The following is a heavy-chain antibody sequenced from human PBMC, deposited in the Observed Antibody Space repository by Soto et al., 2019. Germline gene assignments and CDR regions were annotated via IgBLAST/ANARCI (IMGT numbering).Heavy chain of an antibody. Sequence: SETMSLTCTVSGGSISSGGYYWSWIRKHPGKSLEWIGYIYYSGSTYYNPSLKSRVTISVDTSKNQFSLKLSSVTAADTAVYYCARDFGYSYGYFAFDIWGQGTTVT. CDR2: IYYSGST. V-gene: IGHV4-31*03. CDR3: ARDFGYSYGYFAFDI. D-gene: IGHD5-18*01. CDR1: GGSISSGGYY. J-gene: IGHJ3*02.